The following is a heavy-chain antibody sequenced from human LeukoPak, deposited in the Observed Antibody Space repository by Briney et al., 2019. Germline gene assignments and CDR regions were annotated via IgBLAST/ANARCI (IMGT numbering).Heavy chain of an antibody. CDR3: ARETVVVAAFDY. D-gene: IGHD2-15*01. J-gene: IGHJ4*02. CDR2: INPSGGST. Sequence: ASVKVSCKASGYTFTSYYMRWVRQAPGQGLEWMGIINPSGGSTSYAQKVQGRVTMTRDTSTSTVYMELSSLRSEDTAVYYCARETVVVAAFDYWGQGTLVTVSS. V-gene: IGHV1-46*01. CDR1: GYTFTSYY.